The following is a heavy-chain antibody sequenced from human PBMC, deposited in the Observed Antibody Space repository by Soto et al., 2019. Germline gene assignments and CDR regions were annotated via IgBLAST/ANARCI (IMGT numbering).Heavy chain of an antibody. CDR3: AKETVEYYFDY. V-gene: IGHV3-30*18. Sequence: QVQLVESGGGVVQPGRSLRLSCAASGFTFSIYGMHWVRQAPGKGLEWVAVISYDGSNKYYADYVKGRFTISRDNSKNTLYLQMNSRRGEDTAVYYCAKETVEYYFDYWGQGTLVTVSS. CDR2: ISYDGSNK. D-gene: IGHD3-3*01. J-gene: IGHJ4*02. CDR1: GFTFSIYG.